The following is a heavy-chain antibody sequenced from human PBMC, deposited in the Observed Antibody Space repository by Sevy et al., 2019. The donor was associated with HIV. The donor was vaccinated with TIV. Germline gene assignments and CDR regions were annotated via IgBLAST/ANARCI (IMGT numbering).Heavy chain of an antibody. CDR3: VKDNTLAVAGAFDF. J-gene: IGHJ3*01. D-gene: IGHD6-19*01. V-gene: IGHV3-9*01. CDR2: ISWNSGSI. CDR1: GFTYDDYA. Sequence: GGSLRLSCAASGFTYDDYAMHWVRQTPGKGLEWVSGISWNSGSIDYADSVKGRFTISRDKAKKSLYLQMNSLKAEDTALYFCVKDNTLAVAGAFDFWGQGTMVTVSS.